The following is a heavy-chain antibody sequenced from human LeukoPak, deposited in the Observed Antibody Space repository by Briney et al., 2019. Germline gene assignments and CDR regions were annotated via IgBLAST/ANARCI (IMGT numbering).Heavy chain of an antibody. Sequence: GESLKISCKGSGYSFNSYWIGWVRQMPGKGLEWMGLIYPGDSGTRYSPSFQGQVTISADKSISTAYLQWSSPKTSDTAMYHCARRYYDSSGYSRHFDYWGQGTLVTVSS. CDR1: GYSFNSYW. CDR3: ARRYYDSSGYSRHFDY. D-gene: IGHD3-22*01. V-gene: IGHV5-51*01. CDR2: IYPGDSGT. J-gene: IGHJ4*02.